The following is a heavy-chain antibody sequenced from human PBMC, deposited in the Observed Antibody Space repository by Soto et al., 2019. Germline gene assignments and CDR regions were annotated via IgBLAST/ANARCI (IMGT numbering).Heavy chain of an antibody. D-gene: IGHD6-13*01. CDR1: GYTFTGYY. Sequence: QVQLVQSGAEVKKPGASVKVSCKASGYTFTGYYMHWVRQAPGQGLEWMGWINPNSGGTNYAQKFQGRVTMTRDTSISTAYMELSRLRSDDTAVYYCARDSPSSSWYDLRGYYYYGMDVWGQGTTVTVSS. J-gene: IGHJ6*02. CDR2: INPNSGGT. CDR3: ARDSPSSSWYDLRGYYYYGMDV. V-gene: IGHV1-2*02.